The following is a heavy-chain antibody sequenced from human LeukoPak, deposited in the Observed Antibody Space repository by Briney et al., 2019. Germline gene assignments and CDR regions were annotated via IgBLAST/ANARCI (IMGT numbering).Heavy chain of an antibody. Sequence: SVKVSCKTSGDTFSSYAINWVRQAPGQGLEWMGRIILMLTIANYAQKFQGRVTITADKSTSTAYMELSSLRSEDTAVYYCARDEGDCPDYWGQGTLVTVSS. D-gene: IGHD2-21*02. V-gene: IGHV1-69*04. CDR1: GDTFSSYA. CDR3: ARDEGDCPDY. CDR2: IILMLTIA. J-gene: IGHJ4*02.